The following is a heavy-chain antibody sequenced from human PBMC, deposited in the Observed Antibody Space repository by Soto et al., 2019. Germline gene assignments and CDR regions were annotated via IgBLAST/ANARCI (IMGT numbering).Heavy chain of an antibody. Sequence: SETLSLTCAVSGGSISSSNWWSWVRQPPGKGLEWIGEIYHSGSTNYNPSLKSRVTISVDTSKNQFSLKLSSVTAADTAVYYCARGLWGTHFDYWGRGTLVPVSS. J-gene: IGHJ4*02. CDR3: ARGLWGTHFDY. CDR1: GGSISSSNW. D-gene: IGHD3-16*01. V-gene: IGHV4-4*02. CDR2: IYHSGST.